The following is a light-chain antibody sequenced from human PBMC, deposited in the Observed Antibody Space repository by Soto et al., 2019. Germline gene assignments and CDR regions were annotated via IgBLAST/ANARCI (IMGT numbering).Light chain of an antibody. CDR3: RSFTTSSTWV. CDR1: SSDVGKYSY. CDR2: EVS. J-gene: IGLJ3*02. Sequence: QSVLTQPASVSGSPGQSIAISCTGTSSDVGKYSYVSWVQQYPGNAPKLMIYEVSNRPSGVSNRCSGSKSGNTASLTISGLQGEDEADYYCRSFTTSSTWVFGGGAQLTVL. V-gene: IGLV2-14*01.